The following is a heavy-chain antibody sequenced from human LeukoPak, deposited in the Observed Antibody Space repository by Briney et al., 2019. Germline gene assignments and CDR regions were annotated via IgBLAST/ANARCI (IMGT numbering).Heavy chain of an antibody. D-gene: IGHD2-2*03. CDR1: AYTFIGHY. J-gene: IGHJ5*02. CDR2: INPNSGAT. CDR3: ARPLGYCSVTSCHTLDP. Sequence: ASAKVSCKASAYTFIGHYIHWGRHAPGQGLEYRVWINPNSGATNYAQKFQGRVTLTRDTSISTAFMELTSLRSDDTAVYYCARPLGYCSVTSCHTLDPWGQGTLATVSS. V-gene: IGHV1-2*02.